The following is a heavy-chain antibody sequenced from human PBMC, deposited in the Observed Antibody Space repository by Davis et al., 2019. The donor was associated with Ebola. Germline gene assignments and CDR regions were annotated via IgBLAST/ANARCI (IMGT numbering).Heavy chain of an antibody. Sequence: AASVKVSCKASGYTFTSYYMHWVRQAPGQGLEWMGIINPSGGSTNYAQKFQGRVTMTTDTSTSTAYMELRSLRSDDTAVYYCAGGTMVRGVYYYGMDVWGQGTTVTVSS. CDR3: AGGTMVRGVYYYGMDV. J-gene: IGHJ6*02. CDR1: GYTFTSYY. V-gene: IGHV1-46*01. D-gene: IGHD3-10*01. CDR2: INPSGGST.